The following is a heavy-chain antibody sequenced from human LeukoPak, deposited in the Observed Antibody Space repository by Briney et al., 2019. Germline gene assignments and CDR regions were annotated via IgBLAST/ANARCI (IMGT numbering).Heavy chain of an antibody. V-gene: IGHV3-74*01. J-gene: IGHJ3*02. Sequence: GGSLRLSCAASGFTFSSYWMHWVRQAPGKGLVWVSRIHPDGSSTSYADSVKGRFTISRDNSKNTLYLQMNSLRAEDTAVYYCAKEGDAFDIWGQGTMVTVSS. CDR1: GFTFSSYW. CDR3: AKEGDAFDI. CDR2: IHPDGSST.